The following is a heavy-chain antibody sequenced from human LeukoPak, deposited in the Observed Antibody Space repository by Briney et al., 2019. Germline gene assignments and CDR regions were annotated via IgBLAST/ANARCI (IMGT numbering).Heavy chain of an antibody. CDR2: ISGSGGST. V-gene: IGHV3-23*01. CDR3: AKDVRGGTMIVVVITTFDY. Sequence: GGSLRLSCATSGFTFSSYAMSWVRQAPGKGLEWVSAISGSGGSTYYADSVKGRFTISRDNSKNTLYLQMNSQRAEDTAVYYCAKDVRGGTMIVVVITTFDYWGQGTLVTVSS. CDR1: GFTFSSYA. J-gene: IGHJ4*02. D-gene: IGHD3-22*01.